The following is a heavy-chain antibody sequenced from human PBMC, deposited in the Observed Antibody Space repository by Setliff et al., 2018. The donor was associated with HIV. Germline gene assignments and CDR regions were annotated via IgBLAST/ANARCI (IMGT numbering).Heavy chain of an antibody. CDR3: ASLDGSEPIFDY. J-gene: IGHJ4*02. D-gene: IGHD3-10*01. V-gene: IGHV4-61*09. CDR2: IHTTGSI. CDR1: GGSIRTGNYY. Sequence: SETLSLTCTVSGGSIRTGNYYWNWIRQPAGKGLEWIGHIHTTGSITYNPSLRSRVTISLDTSKNQVSLSLASVTAADTAVYYCASLDGSEPIFDYWGQGTLVTVSS.